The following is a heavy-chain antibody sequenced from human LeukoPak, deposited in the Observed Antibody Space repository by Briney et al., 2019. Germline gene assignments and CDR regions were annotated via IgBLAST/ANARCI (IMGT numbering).Heavy chain of an antibody. V-gene: IGHV3-9*01. CDR2: ISWNSGSI. J-gene: IGHJ5*02. CDR1: GFTFDDYA. D-gene: IGHD2-2*01. CDR3: AKGRDKYQLLSKNWSDP. Sequence: GGSLRLSCAASGFTFDDYAMHWVRQAPGKGLEWVSGISWNSGSIGYADSVKGRFTISRDNAKNSLYLQMNSLRAEDTALYYCAKGRDKYQLLSKNWSDPWGQGTLVTVSS.